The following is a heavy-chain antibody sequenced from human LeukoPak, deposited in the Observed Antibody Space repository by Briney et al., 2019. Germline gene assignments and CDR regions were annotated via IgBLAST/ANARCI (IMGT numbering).Heavy chain of an antibody. V-gene: IGHV1-58*02. D-gene: IGHD1-26*01. J-gene: IGHJ3*01. CDR3: AASSGRYHPSFDAFDL. Sequence: SVKVSCKASGFTFSSSAIQWLRQARGQRLEWIGWIVVGSGNTNYAQKFQERVTITRDMSASTAYMELSSLRFEDTAVYYCAASSGRYHPSFDAFDLWGQGTTVTVSS. CDR2: IVVGSGNT. CDR1: GFTFSSSA.